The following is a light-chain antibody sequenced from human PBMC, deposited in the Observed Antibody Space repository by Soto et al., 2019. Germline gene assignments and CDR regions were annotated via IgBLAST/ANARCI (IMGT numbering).Light chain of an antibody. CDR2: HAS. CDR3: QQYQSFST. V-gene: IGKV1-5*01. J-gene: IGKJ4*01. Sequence: IQMTQSPSTLSASVGDRVTITCRASQNINTWVAWYQQKPGHAPKLLMYHASSLESGVASRFSGSGSGTEFTLSISSLQPDDFATYFCQQYQSFSTFAGGTKVEVK. CDR1: QNINTW.